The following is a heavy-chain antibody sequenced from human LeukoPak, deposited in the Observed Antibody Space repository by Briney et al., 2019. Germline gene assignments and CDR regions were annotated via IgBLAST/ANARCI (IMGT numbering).Heavy chain of an antibody. J-gene: IGHJ4*02. CDR2: IRSKAYGGTT. Sequence: GGTLRNSCSAYGFTIGDYAMSWVCHAPGKGLEWVGFIRSKAYGGTTEYAASVEGRFTISRDDSKSIAYLQMISPKTEDTAIYYCTRDLSWSFDSWGQGTLVTVSS. D-gene: IGHD6-13*01. CDR1: GFTIGDYA. CDR3: TRDLSWSFDS. V-gene: IGHV3-49*04.